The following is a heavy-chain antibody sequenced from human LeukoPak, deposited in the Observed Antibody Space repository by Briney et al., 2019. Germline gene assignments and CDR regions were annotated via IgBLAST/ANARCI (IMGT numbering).Heavy chain of an antibody. V-gene: IGHV4-34*01. CDR2: ISDSGNT. D-gene: IGHD4-17*01. J-gene: IGHJ4*02. Sequence: SETLSLTCAVYGGSFSGYLWTWVRQPPGKGLEWVGEISDSGNTNYNPSLKRRVTISLKESKNQFSLKLSSVTAADTAIYYCALSTTTVTTRTIDYWGQGTLVTVSS. CDR1: GGSFSGYL. CDR3: ALSTTTVTTRTIDY.